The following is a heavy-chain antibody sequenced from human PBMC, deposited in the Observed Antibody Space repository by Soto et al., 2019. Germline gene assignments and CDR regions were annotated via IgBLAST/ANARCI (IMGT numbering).Heavy chain of an antibody. D-gene: IGHD3-22*01. V-gene: IGHV3-23*01. J-gene: IGHJ3*02. CDR2: ITNSGGST. CDR3: AKDVFPKSQYLYHSRGLQDVFDT. CDR1: GFTFSSYA. Sequence: GGSLRLSCAASGFTFSSYAMSWVRQAPGKGLEWVSGITNSGGSTFYADSVKGRFTISRDNYENTLYLQMNSLRAEDTALYYCAKDVFPKSQYLYHSRGLQDVFDTWGQGTMVTVSS.